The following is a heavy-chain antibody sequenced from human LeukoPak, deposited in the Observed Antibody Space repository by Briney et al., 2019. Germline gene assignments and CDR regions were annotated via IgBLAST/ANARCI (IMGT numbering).Heavy chain of an antibody. Sequence: PGGSLRFSCAASGFTFSRYWISWVRQAPGKGLEWVANIKQDGSEKSYVDSVKGRFTISRDNAKNSLYPQMDSLRAEDTAVYYCAREMEGFDYWGQGTLVTVSS. V-gene: IGHV3-7*01. CDR1: GFTFSRYW. D-gene: IGHD2-8*01. CDR3: AREMEGFDY. CDR2: IKQDGSEK. J-gene: IGHJ4*02.